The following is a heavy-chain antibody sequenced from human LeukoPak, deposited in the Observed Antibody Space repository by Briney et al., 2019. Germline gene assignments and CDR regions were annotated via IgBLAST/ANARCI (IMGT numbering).Heavy chain of an antibody. V-gene: IGHV3-43*02. Sequence: GGSLRLSCAASGFTIGPYAMFWVRQGPGRGLEWVSVIKADGSGTFYADSVRGRFTTSRDNSKNSLYLQMNSLTSEDTALYYCATWAFYHNLDVWGQGTTVIVSS. CDR3: ATWAFYHNLDV. CDR1: GFTIGPYA. J-gene: IGHJ6*02. D-gene: IGHD2/OR15-2a*01. CDR2: IKADGSGT.